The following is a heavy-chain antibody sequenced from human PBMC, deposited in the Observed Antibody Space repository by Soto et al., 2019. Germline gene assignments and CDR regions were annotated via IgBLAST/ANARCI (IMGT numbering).Heavy chain of an antibody. CDR2: ISYDGSNK. CDR3: AKDNLAQIASKGYYYYYGMDV. V-gene: IGHV3-30*18. Sequence: GGSLRLSCAASGFTFSSYGMHWVRQAPGKGLEWVAVISYDGSNKYYADSVKGRFTISRDNSKNTLYLQMNSLRAEDTAVYYCAKDNLAQIASKGYYYYYGMDVWGQGTTVTISS. CDR1: GFTFSSYG. J-gene: IGHJ6*02.